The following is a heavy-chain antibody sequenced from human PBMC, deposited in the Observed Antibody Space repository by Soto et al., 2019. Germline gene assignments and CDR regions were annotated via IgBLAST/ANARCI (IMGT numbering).Heavy chain of an antibody. J-gene: IGHJ6*02. CDR3: AKDFKISGGHYGSLNYSYGMVV. V-gene: IGHV3-30*18. CDR2: ISYDGILK. CDR1: GFTFSAFG. Sequence: QVHLVESGGGVVQPGRSLRLSCEASGFTFSAFGMHWVRQAPGKGLEWVAIISYDGILKYYADSVKGRFTISRDTSKSALYLQMHRLRPEDTAVYYCAKDFKISGGHYGSLNYSYGMVVWGQGTTVTVSS. D-gene: IGHD3-10*01.